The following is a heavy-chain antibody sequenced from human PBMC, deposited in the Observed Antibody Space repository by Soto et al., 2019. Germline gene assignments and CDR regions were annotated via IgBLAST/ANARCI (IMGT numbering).Heavy chain of an antibody. CDR1: GYSFTSYW. Sequence: PGESLKISCKGSGYSFTSYWIGWVRQMPGKGLEWMGIIYPGDSDTRYSPSFQGQVTISADKSISTAYLQWSSLKASDTAMYYCARQYCSSTSCYDRRGYMDVWGKGTTVTISS. D-gene: IGHD2-2*01. J-gene: IGHJ6*03. CDR2: IYPGDSDT. CDR3: ARQYCSSTSCYDRRGYMDV. V-gene: IGHV5-51*01.